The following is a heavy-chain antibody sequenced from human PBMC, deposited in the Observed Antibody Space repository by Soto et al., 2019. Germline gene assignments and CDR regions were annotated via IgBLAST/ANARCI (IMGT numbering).Heavy chain of an antibody. CDR1: VGSISSPTYY. J-gene: IGHJ4*02. V-gene: IGHV4-39*01. CDR3: ARLPGITTSRRDY. CDR2: IYYSGST. D-gene: IGHD1-1*01. Sequence: ETLSLTCSVSVGSISSPTYYWGWILQPPGKGLEWIGSIYYSGSTYYIPSLKSRVTISVDTSKNQFSLKVSSVTAADTAVYYCARLPGITTSRRDYWGQGTLVTVSS.